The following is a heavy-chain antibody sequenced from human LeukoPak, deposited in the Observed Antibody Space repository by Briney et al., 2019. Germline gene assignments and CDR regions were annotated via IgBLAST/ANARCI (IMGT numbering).Heavy chain of an antibody. V-gene: IGHV3-21*01. Sequence: SGGSLRLSCAASGFTFSSYSMTWVRQAPGKGLEWVSSISSSSAYIHYADSVEGRITISRDNAKNSLYLQMNSLRAEDTAVYYCARATNWAFDIWGQGTMVTVSS. J-gene: IGHJ3*02. CDR1: GFTFSSYS. CDR2: ISSSSAYI. CDR3: ARATNWAFDI.